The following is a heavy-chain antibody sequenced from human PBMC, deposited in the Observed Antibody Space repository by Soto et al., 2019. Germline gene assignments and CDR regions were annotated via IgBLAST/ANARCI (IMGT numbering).Heavy chain of an antibody. V-gene: IGHV3-74*01. CDR1: GFTFSSYW. Sequence: GGSLRLSCAASGFTFSSYWMHWVRQAPGKGLVWVSRINSDGSSTSYADSVKGRFTISRDNAKNTLYLQMNSLRAEDTAVYYCARGNTAPPYYYYYMDVWGKGTTVTVSS. CDR3: ARGNTAPPYYYYYMDV. J-gene: IGHJ6*03. CDR2: INSDGSST. D-gene: IGHD6-6*01.